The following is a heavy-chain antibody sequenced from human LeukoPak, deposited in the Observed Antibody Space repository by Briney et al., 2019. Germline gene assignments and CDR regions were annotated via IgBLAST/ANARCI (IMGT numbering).Heavy chain of an antibody. V-gene: IGHV3-23*01. D-gene: IGHD1-26*01. CDR2: ISGSGGST. CDR3: AKDPIGIVGARIYSDY. Sequence: PGGSLRLSCAASGFTFSSYAMSWVRQAPGKGLEWVSAISGSGGSTYYADSVKGRFTISRDNSKNTLYLQMNSLRAEDTAVYYCAKDPIGIVGARIYSDYWGQGTLVTVSS. CDR1: GFTFSSYA. J-gene: IGHJ4*02.